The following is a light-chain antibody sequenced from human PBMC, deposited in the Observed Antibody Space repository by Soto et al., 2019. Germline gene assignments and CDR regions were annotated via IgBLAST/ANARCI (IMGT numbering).Light chain of an antibody. V-gene: IGKV3-15*01. Sequence: EIVMTQSPATLSVSPGDRATLSCRASQSVSSNLAWYQQKPGQAPRLLIYGASTRATGIPATFSGSGSGTEFTLTISSLQSEDFAVYYCQQYNNWPRTFGQGTKLEIK. CDR3: QQYNNWPRT. CDR2: GAS. J-gene: IGKJ2*01. CDR1: QSVSSN.